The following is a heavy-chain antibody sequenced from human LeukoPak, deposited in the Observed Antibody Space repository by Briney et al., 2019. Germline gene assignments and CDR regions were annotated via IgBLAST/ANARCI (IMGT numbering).Heavy chain of an antibody. Sequence: ASVKVSCKASGYTFTSYDINWVRQATGQGLEWMGWMNPNSGNTGYAQKFQGRVTITRNTSISTAYMELSSLRSEDTAVYYCASLTAAGINWFDPWGQGTLVTVSS. D-gene: IGHD6-13*01. CDR3: ASLTAAGINWFDP. CDR1: GYTFTSYD. V-gene: IGHV1-8*03. J-gene: IGHJ5*02. CDR2: MNPNSGNT.